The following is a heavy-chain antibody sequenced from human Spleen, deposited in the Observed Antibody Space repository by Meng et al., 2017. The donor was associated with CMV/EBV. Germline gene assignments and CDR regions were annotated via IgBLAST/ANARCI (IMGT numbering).Heavy chain of an antibody. J-gene: IGHJ4*02. CDR2: IDPSGGDT. CDR3: AREVDY. CDR1: GYTFTSYY. Sequence: ASVKVSCKASGYTFTSYYMHWVRQAHGQGLEWMGIIDPSGGDTSYAQRYKDRVTMTRDTSTSTVYMELSSLTSEDTAVYYCAREVDYWGQGTLVTVSS. V-gene: IGHV1-46*01.